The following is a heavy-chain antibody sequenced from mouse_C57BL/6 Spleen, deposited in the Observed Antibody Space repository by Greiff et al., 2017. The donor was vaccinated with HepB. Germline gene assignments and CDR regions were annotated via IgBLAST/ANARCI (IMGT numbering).Heavy chain of an antibody. CDR2: INPSTGGT. D-gene: IGHD2-2*01. CDR1: GYSFTGYY. Sequence: LKESGPELVKPGASVKISCKASGYSFTGYYMNWVKQSPEKSLEWIGEINPSTGGTTYNQKFKAKATLTVDKSSSTAYMQLKSLTSEDSAVYYCAGGYDGFAYWGQGTLVTVSA. J-gene: IGHJ3*01. V-gene: IGHV1-42*01. CDR3: AGGYDGFAY.